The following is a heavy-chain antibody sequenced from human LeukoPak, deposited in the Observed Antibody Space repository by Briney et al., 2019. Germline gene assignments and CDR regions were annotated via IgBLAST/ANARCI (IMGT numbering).Heavy chain of an antibody. J-gene: IGHJ4*02. CDR2: IGSDTSFT. V-gene: IGHV3-11*06. Sequence: GGSLRLSCAASGFSFSNFWMSWVRQAPGKGLEWVSYIGSDTSFTNYADSVKGRFTISRDNPKNSLYLQMNSLRAEDTALYYCARDAYNFDLWGQGTLVTVSS. CDR1: GFSFSNFW. CDR3: ARDAYNFDL. D-gene: IGHD5-24*01.